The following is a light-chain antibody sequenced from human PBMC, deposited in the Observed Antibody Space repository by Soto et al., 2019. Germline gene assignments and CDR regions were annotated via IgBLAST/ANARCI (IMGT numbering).Light chain of an antibody. CDR2: DAS. J-gene: IGKJ2*01. CDR1: QSIITW. Sequence: DIQMTQSPSTLSASVGDRVTITCRASQSIITWLVWYQQKPGNDPNLLISDASILKSGAPPRFSARGSGTEFTLTSSSLHHDVLANYYCQHYHSYYTFGQGTKLEIK. CDR3: QHYHSYYT. V-gene: IGKV1-5*01.